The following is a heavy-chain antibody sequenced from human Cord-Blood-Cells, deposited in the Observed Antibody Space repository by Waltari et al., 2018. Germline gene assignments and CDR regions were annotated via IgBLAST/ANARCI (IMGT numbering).Heavy chain of an antibody. D-gene: IGHD5-12*01. CDR3: ARIVGVDIVATIDY. CDR1: GGSFSGYY. J-gene: IGHJ4*02. Sequence: QVQLQQWGAGLLKPSETLSLTCAVYGGSFSGYYWSWIRQPPGKGLEWIGEINHSGSTNYNPSLKSRVTISVDTSKNQFSLKLSSVTAADTAVYYCARIVGVDIVATIDYWGQGTLVTVSS. CDR2: INHSGST. V-gene: IGHV4-34*01.